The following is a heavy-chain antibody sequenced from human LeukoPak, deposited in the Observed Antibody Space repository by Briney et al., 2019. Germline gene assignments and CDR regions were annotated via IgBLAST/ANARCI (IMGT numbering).Heavy chain of an antibody. CDR1: GFTFSDYY. CDR2: ISSSGSTI. J-gene: IGHJ4*02. V-gene: IGHV3-11*01. Sequence: NTGGSLRLSCAASGFTFSDYYMSWIRQAPGKGLEWVSYISSSGSTIYYADSVKGRFTISRDNAKNSLYLQMNSLRAEDTAVYYCARAATVTTYVGYWGQGTLVTVSS. CDR3: ARAATVTTYVGY. D-gene: IGHD4-17*01.